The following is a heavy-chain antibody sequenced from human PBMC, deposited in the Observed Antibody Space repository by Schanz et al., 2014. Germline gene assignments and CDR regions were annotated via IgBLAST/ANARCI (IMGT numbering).Heavy chain of an antibody. CDR3: AKSMYSTSWAFDF. J-gene: IGHJ4*02. Sequence: QVQLVESGGGVVQPGGSLRLSCAASGFTFSSYGMHWVRQAPGKGLEWVAFIRCAGSNKHSADSVKGRFTISRDNSKNTLYLQMNSLRDEDPAVYYCAKSMYSTSWAFDFWGQGAQVTVSS. CDR2: IRCAGSNK. V-gene: IGHV3-30*02. D-gene: IGHD2-2*01. CDR1: GFTFSSYG.